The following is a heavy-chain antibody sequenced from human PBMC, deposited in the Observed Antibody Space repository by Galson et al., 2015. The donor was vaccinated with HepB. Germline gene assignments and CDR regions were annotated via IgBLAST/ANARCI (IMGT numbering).Heavy chain of an antibody. CDR3: ASLAYCSSTSCYMQSY. CDR2: ISSSSSYI. V-gene: IGHV3-21*01. Sequence: SLRLSCAASGFTFSSYSMNWVRQAPGKGLEWVSSISSSSSYIYYADSVKGRFTISRDNAKNSLYLQMNSLRAEDTAVYYCASLAYCSSTSCYMQSYWGQGTLVTVSS. D-gene: IGHD2-2*02. J-gene: IGHJ4*02. CDR1: GFTFSSYS.